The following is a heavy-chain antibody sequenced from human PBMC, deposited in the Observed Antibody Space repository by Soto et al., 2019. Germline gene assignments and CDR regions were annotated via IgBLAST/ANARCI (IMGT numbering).Heavy chain of an antibody. Sequence: PSETLSLTCTVSGGSISSYYWSWIRQPPGKGLEWIGYIYYSGSTNYNPSLKSRVTISVDTSKNQFSLKLSSVTAADTAVYYCARVRVVRGLLGPFDYWGQGTLVTVSS. CDR2: IYYSGST. D-gene: IGHD2-15*01. CDR1: GGSISSYY. CDR3: ARVRVVRGLLGPFDY. V-gene: IGHV4-59*12. J-gene: IGHJ4*02.